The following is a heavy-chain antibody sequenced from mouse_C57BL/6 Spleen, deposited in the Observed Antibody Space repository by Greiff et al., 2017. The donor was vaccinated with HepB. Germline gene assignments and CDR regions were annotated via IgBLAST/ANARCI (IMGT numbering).Heavy chain of an antibody. J-gene: IGHJ4*01. D-gene: IGHD2-5*01. CDR2: ISSGSSTI. Sequence: EVKLMESGGGLVKPGGSLKLSCAASGFTFSDYGMHWVRQAPEKGLEWVAYISSGSSTIYYADTVKGRFTISRDNAKNTLFLQMTSLRSEDTAMYDCAKGHRNGHSNYVGYAMDYWGQGTSVTVSS. CDR3: AKGHRNGHSNYVGYAMDY. CDR1: GFTFSDYG. V-gene: IGHV5-17*01.